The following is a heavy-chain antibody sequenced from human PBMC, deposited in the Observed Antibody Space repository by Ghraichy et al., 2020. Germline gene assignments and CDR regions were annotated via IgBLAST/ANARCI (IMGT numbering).Heavy chain of an antibody. J-gene: IGHJ3*02. V-gene: IGHV3-23*01. CDR1: GFTFSSYA. Sequence: GGSLRLSCAASGFTFSSYAMSWVRQAPGKGLEWVSAISGSGGSTYYADSVKGRFTISRDNSKNTLYLQMNSLRAEDTAVYYCAKNFYGGNSVATDAFDIWGQGTMVTVSS. D-gene: IGHD4-23*01. CDR3: AKNFYGGNSVATDAFDI. CDR2: ISGSGGST.